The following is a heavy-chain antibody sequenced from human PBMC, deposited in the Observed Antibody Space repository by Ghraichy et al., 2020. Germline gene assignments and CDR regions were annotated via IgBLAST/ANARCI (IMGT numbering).Heavy chain of an antibody. V-gene: IGHV3-64*01. CDR2: ISGNGGST. CDR1: GFNFSSWA. D-gene: IGHD1-26*01. J-gene: IGHJ5*02. CDR3: AREYSGAYYP. Sequence: GGSLRLSCAASGFNFSSWAMHWVRQAPGKGLEYVSAISGNGGSTFYANSVKGRFTISRDNSDNTLYLQMGSLRAEDMALYYCAREYSGAYYPWGQGTLVTVSS.